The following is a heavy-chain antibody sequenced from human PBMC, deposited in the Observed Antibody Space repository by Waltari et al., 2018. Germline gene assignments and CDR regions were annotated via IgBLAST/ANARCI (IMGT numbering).Heavy chain of an antibody. Sequence: EVQLVESGGGLVQPGGSLRLSCAASGFTFGSYWMHWVRQPPGKGLVWVSRVNNYGSGTIYADSVKGRFTISRDNGKNTLYLQMNSLRAEDTGVYYCARVAPNWSVDLWGRGTLVTVSS. V-gene: IGHV3-74*01. J-gene: IGHJ2*01. CDR1: GFTFGSYW. CDR2: VNNYGSGT. CDR3: ARVAPNWSVDL.